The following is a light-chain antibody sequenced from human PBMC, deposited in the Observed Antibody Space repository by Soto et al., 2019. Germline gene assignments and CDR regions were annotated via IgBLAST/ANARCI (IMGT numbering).Light chain of an antibody. CDR3: CSYAGSSTLE. J-gene: IGLJ2*01. CDR2: EGS. CDR1: SSDVGSYNL. Sequence: QSALTQPASVSGSPGQSITISCTGTSSDVGSYNLVSWYQQHPGKAPKLMSYEGSKRPSGVSNRFSGSKSGNTASLTISGLQAEDEADYYCCSYAGSSTLEFGGGTKLTVL. V-gene: IGLV2-23*01.